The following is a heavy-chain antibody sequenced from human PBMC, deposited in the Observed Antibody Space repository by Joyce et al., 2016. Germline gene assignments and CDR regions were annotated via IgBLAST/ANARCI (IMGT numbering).Heavy chain of an antibody. J-gene: IGHJ5*02. Sequence: QVQLQQWGAGLLKPSETLSLTCAVYGGSFSGYYWSWIGQPPGKGLEWIGEINHSGSTNYNPSLKSRVTISVDTSKNQFSLKLSSVTAADTAVYYCARGPRSNWGLVWFDPWGQGTLVTVSS. D-gene: IGHD7-27*01. V-gene: IGHV4-34*01. CDR2: INHSGST. CDR3: ARGPRSNWGLVWFDP. CDR1: GGSFSGYY.